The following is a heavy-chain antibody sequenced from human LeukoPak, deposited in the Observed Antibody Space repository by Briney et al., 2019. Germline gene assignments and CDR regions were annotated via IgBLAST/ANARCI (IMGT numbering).Heavy chain of an antibody. CDR1: GFTFSSYG. Sequence: AGGSLRLSCAASGFTFSSYGMHWVRQAPGKGLEWVAVISYDGSNKYYADSAKGRFTISRDNSKNTLYLQMNSLRAEDTAVYYCAKAAGPGYGDYGWLAFDIWGQGTMVTVSS. D-gene: IGHD4-17*01. V-gene: IGHV3-30*18. CDR3: AKAAGPGYGDYGWLAFDI. J-gene: IGHJ3*02. CDR2: ISYDGSNK.